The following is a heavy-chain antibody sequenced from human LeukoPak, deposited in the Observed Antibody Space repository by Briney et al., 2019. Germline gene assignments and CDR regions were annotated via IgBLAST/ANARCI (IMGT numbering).Heavy chain of an antibody. Sequence: ASVKVSCKASGYTFTGYYMHWVRQAPGQGLEWMGWINPNSGGTNYAQKFQGRVTMTRDTSISTAYMELSRLRSDDTAVYYCARDHGEWLVRGCSDYRGQGTLVTVSS. CDR1: GYTFTGYY. D-gene: IGHD6-19*01. J-gene: IGHJ4*02. V-gene: IGHV1-2*02. CDR2: INPNSGGT. CDR3: ARDHGEWLVRGCSDY.